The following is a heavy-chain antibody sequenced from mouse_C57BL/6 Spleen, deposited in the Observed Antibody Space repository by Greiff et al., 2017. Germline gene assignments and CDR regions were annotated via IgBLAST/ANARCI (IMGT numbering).Heavy chain of an antibody. CDR2: IYPSDSET. CDR3: ARYSSGYYFDY. CDR1: GYTFTSYW. V-gene: IGHV1-61*01. D-gene: IGHD3-2*02. J-gene: IGHJ2*01. Sequence: QVQLQQPGAELVRPGSSVKLSCKASGYTFTSYWMDWVKQRPGQGLEWIGNIYPSDSETHYNQKFRDKATLTVDKSSSTAYMQLSSLTAEDSAVYYWARYSSGYYFDYWGQVTTLSVAS.